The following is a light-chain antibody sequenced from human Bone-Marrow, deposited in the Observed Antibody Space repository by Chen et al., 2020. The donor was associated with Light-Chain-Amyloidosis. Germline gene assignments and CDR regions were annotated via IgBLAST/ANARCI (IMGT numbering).Light chain of an antibody. J-gene: IGLJ1*01. V-gene: IGLV2-14*01. CDR1: SSEVGGDNH. CDR3: SSYTITNTLV. Sequence: HSALTQPASVSGSPGHSPPISCPGTSSEVGGDNHVSWYQQHPDKAPKLMIYEVTNRPSWVPDRFSGSKSDNTASLTISGLQTEDEADYFCSSYTITNTLVFGSGTRVTVL. CDR2: EVT.